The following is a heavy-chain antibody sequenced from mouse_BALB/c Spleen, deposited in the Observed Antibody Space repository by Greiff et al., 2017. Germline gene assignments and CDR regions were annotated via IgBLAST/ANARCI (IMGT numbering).Heavy chain of an antibody. CDR1: GFSLTSYG. Sequence: QVQLKESGPGLVAPSQSLSITCTVSGFSLTSYGVHWVRQPPGKGLEWLGVIWAGGSTNYNSALMSRLSISKDNSKSQVFLKMNSLQTDDTAMYYCAREPYYYGSSYNAMDYWGPGTSVTVSS. J-gene: IGHJ4*01. CDR2: IWAGGST. D-gene: IGHD1-1*01. CDR3: AREPYYYGSSYNAMDY. V-gene: IGHV2-9*02.